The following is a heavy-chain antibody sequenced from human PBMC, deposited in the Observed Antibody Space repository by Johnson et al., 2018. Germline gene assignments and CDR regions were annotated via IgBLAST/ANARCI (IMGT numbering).Heavy chain of an antibody. CDR1: GFTFSSYA. CDR2: ISGSGGST. V-gene: IGHV3-23*04. Sequence: VQLVQSGGGLVQPGGSLRLSCAASGFTFSSYAMSWVRQAPGKGLEWVSAISGSGGSTYYADSVKGRFTISRDNSKNPPYLQMNSLRAEDTAVYYCAKDTYGDYVRGYYSYMDVWGKGTTVTVSS. CDR3: AKDTYGDYVRGYYSYMDV. J-gene: IGHJ6*03. D-gene: IGHD4-17*01.